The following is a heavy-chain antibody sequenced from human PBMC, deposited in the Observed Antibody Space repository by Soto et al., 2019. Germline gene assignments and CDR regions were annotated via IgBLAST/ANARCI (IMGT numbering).Heavy chain of an antibody. J-gene: IGHJ4*02. D-gene: IGHD3-16*01. CDR2: ISYDGSNK. CDR3: AKFGDRGENY. Sequence: GGSLRLSCAASGFTFSSYGMHWVRQAPGKGLEWVAVISYDGSNKYYADSVKGRFTISRDNSKNTLYLQMNSLRAEDTAVYYCAKFGDRGENYWGQGTLVTVSS. V-gene: IGHV3-30*18. CDR1: GFTFSSYG.